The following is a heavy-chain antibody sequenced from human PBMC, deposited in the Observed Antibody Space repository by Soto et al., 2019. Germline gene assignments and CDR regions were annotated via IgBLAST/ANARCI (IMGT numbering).Heavy chain of an antibody. D-gene: IGHD6-13*01. CDR1: GFTFSSYG. CDR3: AKDSSSWSYYYYGMDV. J-gene: IGHJ6*02. Sequence: GGSLRLSCSGSGFTFSSYGIHRGRQAPGKGLEWVAVIWYDGSNKYYADSVKGRFTISRDNSKNTLYLQMNSLRAEDTAVYYCAKDSSSWSYYYYGMDVWGQGTTVTVSS. CDR2: IWYDGSNK. V-gene: IGHV3-30*02.